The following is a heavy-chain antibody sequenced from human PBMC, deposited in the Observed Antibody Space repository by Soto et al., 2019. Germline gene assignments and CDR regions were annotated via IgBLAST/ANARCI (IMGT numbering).Heavy chain of an antibody. CDR1: GGSISSGGYS. V-gene: IGHV4-30-2*01. J-gene: IGHJ5*02. Sequence: QLQLQESGSGLVKPSQTLSLTCAVSGGSISSGGYSWGWVRQPPGKGLEWIGYIYHSGNTDYNPSLKSRVTISVGRSQNQFSLKLSSVTAAVTAVYYCARCCYYDSSGYYYPNWFDPGGQGTLFPVSS. CDR3: ARCCYYDSSGYYYPNWFDP. D-gene: IGHD3-22*01. CDR2: IYHSGNT.